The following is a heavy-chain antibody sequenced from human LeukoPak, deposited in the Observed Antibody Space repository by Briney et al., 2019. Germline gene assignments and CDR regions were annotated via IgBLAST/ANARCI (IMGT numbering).Heavy chain of an antibody. CDR1: GYTFTSYG. J-gene: IGHJ4*02. D-gene: IGHD3-10*01. CDR3: ARDRLYYYGSGSYYTDYFGY. Sequence: ASVKVSCKASGYTFTSYGISWVRQAPGQGLEWMGWISAYNGNTNYAQKLQGRVTMTTDTSTSTAYMELRSLRSDDTAVYYCARDRLYYYGSGSYYTDYFGYWGQGTLVTVSS. CDR2: ISAYNGNT. V-gene: IGHV1-18*01.